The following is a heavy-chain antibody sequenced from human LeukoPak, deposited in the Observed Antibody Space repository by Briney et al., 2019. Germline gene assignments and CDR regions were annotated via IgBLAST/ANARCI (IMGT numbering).Heavy chain of an antibody. CDR2: INHSGST. Sequence: SETLSLTCAVYAGFFTGYYWSWIRQPPGKGLEWNGEINHSGSTNYNPSLKTRVTISVDTSKNQFSLKLSSVTAADTAVYYCATTYYDFWSGPRPHFDYWGEGTLVSVSS. D-gene: IGHD3-3*01. CDR1: AGFFTGYY. V-gene: IGHV4-34*01. CDR3: ATTYYDFWSGPRPHFDY. J-gene: IGHJ4*02.